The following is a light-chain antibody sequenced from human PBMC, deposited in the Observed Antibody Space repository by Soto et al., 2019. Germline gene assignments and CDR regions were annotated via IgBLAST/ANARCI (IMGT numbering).Light chain of an antibody. V-gene: IGKV3-15*01. J-gene: IGKJ2*01. CDR2: GAF. CDR1: QSVSSH. CDR3: QQYNNGPRT. Sequence: EIVVTQSPATLSVSPGERATLSCRASQSVSSHSACYQKKPAQAPRPLIYGAFNRVTGIPTRFSGSGSGTEFTLTISSLQSEDFAVDYSQQYNNGPRTFGQGTKLEIK.